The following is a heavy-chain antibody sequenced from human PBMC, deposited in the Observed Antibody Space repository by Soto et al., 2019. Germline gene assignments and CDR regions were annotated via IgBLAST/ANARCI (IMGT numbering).Heavy chain of an antibody. J-gene: IGHJ4*02. CDR1: GYIFINYL. Sequence: ESLNLSCKASGYIFINYLIGWVRQMTGKGLEWMGIVYPRDSDTRYSPSFQGQVTISADRSTGTAFLQWRSLKASDTALYYCARPPLPGYSIHFNSWGQGTLVTVSS. CDR2: VYPRDSDT. V-gene: IGHV5-51*01. D-gene: IGHD2-15*01. CDR3: ARPPLPGYSIHFNS.